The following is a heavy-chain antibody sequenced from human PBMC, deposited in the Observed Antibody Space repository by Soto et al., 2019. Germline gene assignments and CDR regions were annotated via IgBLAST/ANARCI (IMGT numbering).Heavy chain of an antibody. J-gene: IGHJ6*02. Sequence: QVQLVQSGAEVKKPGASVKVSCKASGYTFTSYGISWVRQAPGQGLEWMGWISAYNGNTNYAQKLQGRVTMTTDTSTSTADVELRSLRADDTALYYCARRSGHNLYGFGELLDYYYYGMDVWGQGTTVTVSS. V-gene: IGHV1-18*01. CDR3: ARRSGHNLYGFGELLDYYYYGMDV. D-gene: IGHD3-10*01. CDR1: GYTFTSYG. CDR2: ISAYNGNT.